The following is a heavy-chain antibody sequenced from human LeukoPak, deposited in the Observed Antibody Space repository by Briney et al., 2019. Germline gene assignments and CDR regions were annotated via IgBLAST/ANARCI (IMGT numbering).Heavy chain of an antibody. CDR1: GFTFSSYG. Sequence: GGSLRLSCAASGFTFSSYGMHWVRQAPGKGLEWVAVISYDGSNEYYVDSVKGRFTISRDNSKNTLSLQMNSLRTEDTAVYYCAKDLERHIVVVTASAVDYWGQGTLVTVSS. CDR3: AKDLERHIVVVTASAVDY. CDR2: ISYDGSNE. J-gene: IGHJ4*02. D-gene: IGHD2-21*02. V-gene: IGHV3-30*18.